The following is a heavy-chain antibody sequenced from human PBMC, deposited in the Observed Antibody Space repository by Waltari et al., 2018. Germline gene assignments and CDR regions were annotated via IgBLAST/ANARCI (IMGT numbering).Heavy chain of an antibody. J-gene: IGHJ4*02. V-gene: IGHV3-74*01. CDR2: INGDGSTI. CDR3: ASAYYDILD. CDR1: GFPFSSYW. Sequence: EVHLEESGGGLVQPGGSLRLSCAASGFPFSSYWMPWVRQAPGKGLVWVSRINGDGSTITYADSVKGRFTISRDNAKNTLYLQLNSLRVEDTAVYYCASAYYDILDWGQGTLVTVSS. D-gene: IGHD3-9*01.